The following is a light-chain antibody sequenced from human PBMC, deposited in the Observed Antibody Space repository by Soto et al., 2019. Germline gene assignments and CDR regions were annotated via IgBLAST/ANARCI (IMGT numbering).Light chain of an antibody. J-gene: IGKJ3*01. CDR3: QQLFMYPPT. V-gene: IGKV1-9*01. Sequence: ILLTQAPSSLSASMGDRVTITCRASQGIINYLAWYQQKPGKVPKPLIYGASTLQGGVPSRFSGSGSGTDFTLTVSSLQPEDLATYYCQQLFMYPPTFGPGAKVDIK. CDR2: GAS. CDR1: QGIINY.